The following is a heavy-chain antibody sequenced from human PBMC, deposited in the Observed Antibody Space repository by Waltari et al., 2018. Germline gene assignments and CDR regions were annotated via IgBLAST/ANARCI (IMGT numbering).Heavy chain of an antibody. J-gene: IGHJ4*02. CDR1: GSTSSDYY. Sequence: QVQLVESGGGWVKPGGSLRLPCAASGSTSSDYYMTWIRQAPGKGLEWVSYIGSRGSTILYADSVKGRFTISRDNAKNSLYLQMNSLRAEDTAVYYCARDSGSYRFDYWGQGTLVSVSS. CDR3: ARDSGSYRFDY. V-gene: IGHV3-11*04. CDR2: IGSRGSTI. D-gene: IGHD1-26*01.